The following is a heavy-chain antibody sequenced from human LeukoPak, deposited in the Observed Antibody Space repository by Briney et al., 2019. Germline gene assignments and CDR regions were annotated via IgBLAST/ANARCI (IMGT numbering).Heavy chain of an antibody. CDR3: ARAGYSSSWYFESPYYFDY. CDR2: IYYSGST. CDR1: GGSISSSSYY. D-gene: IGHD6-13*01. V-gene: IGHV4-39*07. J-gene: IGHJ4*02. Sequence: SETLSLTCTVSGGSISSSSYYWGWIRQPPGKGLEWIGSIYYSGSTYYNPSLKSRVTISVDTSKNQFSLKLSSVTAADTAVYYCARAGYSSSWYFESPYYFDYWGQGTLVTVSS.